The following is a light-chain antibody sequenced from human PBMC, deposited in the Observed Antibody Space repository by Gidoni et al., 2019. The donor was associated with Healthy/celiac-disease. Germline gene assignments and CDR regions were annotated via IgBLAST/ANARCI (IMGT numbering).Light chain of an antibody. CDR3: SSYTSSSTPV. CDR1: SSDVGGYTY. J-gene: IGLJ2*01. V-gene: IGLV2-14*01. CDR2: EVS. Sequence: QSALTQPASVSGSPGQSITISCTGTSSDVGGYTYVSWYQQHPVKAPKLMIYEVSNRPSGVSNRFSGSKSGNTASLTISGLQAEDEADYYCSSYTSSSTPVFGGGTKLTVL.